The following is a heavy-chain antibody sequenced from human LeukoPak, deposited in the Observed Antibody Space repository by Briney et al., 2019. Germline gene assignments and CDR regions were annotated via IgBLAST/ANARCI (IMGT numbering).Heavy chain of an antibody. V-gene: IGHV3-21*01. CDR3: ARDQIFKAGGSYYIEDYYYMDV. J-gene: IGHJ6*03. CDR2: ISSLSNYI. CDR1: GFTFSSYS. Sequence: GGSLRLSCAASGFTFSSYSMNWVRQAPGKGLEWVSSISSLSNYIYYEDSVKGRFTISRDYAKNSLYLQMNSLRAEDTAVYYCARDQIFKAGGSYYIEDYYYMDVWGKGTTVTVSS. D-gene: IGHD1-26*01.